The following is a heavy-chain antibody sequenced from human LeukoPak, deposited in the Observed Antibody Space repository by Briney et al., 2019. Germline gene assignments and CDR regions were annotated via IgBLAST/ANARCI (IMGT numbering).Heavy chain of an antibody. CDR2: INTNTGNP. V-gene: IGHV7-4-1*02. Sequence: ASVKVSCKASGYTFTSYAMNWVRQAPGQGLEWMGWINTNTGNPTYAQGFTGRFVFSLDTSVSTAYLQISSLRAEDTAVYYCARFYGRGGQYYFDYWGQGTLVTVSS. CDR3: ARFYGRGGQYYFDY. J-gene: IGHJ4*02. CDR1: GYTFTSYA. D-gene: IGHD2/OR15-2a*01.